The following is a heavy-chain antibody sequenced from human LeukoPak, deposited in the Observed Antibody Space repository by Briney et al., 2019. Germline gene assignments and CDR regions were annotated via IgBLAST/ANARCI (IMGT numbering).Heavy chain of an antibody. CDR1: GGSISSGSYY. CDR2: IYTSGST. Sequence: PSETLSLTCTVSGGSISSGSYYWSWIRQPAGKGLEWIGRIYTSGSTNYNPSLKSRVTISVDTSKNQFSLKLSSVTAADTAVYYCARLGPFIMIHSFDIWGQGTMVTVSS. D-gene: IGHD3-16*01. J-gene: IGHJ3*02. CDR3: ARLGPFIMIHSFDI. V-gene: IGHV4-61*02.